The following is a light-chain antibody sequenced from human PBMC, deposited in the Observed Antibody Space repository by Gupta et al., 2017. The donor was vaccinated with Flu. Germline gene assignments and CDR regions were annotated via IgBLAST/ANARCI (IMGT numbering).Light chain of an antibody. Sequence: DTQMTQSPSSLSASVGDRVTITCRASQSIDKYLNWYQQKPGKAPKLLIYFASSLQSGVPSRFTGSGSGTDFTLTISSLQPEDFATYYCQQSYTTPRTFGQGTKVEVK. CDR3: QQSYTTPRT. CDR1: QSIDKY. V-gene: IGKV1-39*01. CDR2: FAS. J-gene: IGKJ1*01.